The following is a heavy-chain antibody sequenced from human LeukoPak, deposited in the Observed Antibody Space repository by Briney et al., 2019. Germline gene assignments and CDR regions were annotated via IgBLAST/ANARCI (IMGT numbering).Heavy chain of an antibody. V-gene: IGHV1-46*01. J-gene: IGHJ6*03. CDR1: GYTFTSYY. CDR3: ARDLRITIFGVVNYYYYMDV. Sequence: GASVKVSCKASGYTFTSYYMHRVRQAPGQGLEWMGIINTSGGSTSYAQKFQGRVTMTRDTSTSTVYMELSSLRSEDTAVYYCARDLRITIFGVVNYYYYMDVWGKGTTVTVSS. CDR2: INTSGGST. D-gene: IGHD3-3*01.